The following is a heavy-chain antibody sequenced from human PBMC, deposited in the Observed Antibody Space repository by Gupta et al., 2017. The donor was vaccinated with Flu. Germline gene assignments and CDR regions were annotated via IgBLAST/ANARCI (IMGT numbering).Heavy chain of an antibody. D-gene: IGHD6-6*01. Sequence: EVQLLESGGGLVQPGGSLRLSCAASGFPFSSYAMNWVRQALGKGLEWVSAISGSGGRTYYADSVKGRFTISRDNSKNTLYLQMNSLRAEDTAVYYCAISIAARAEVHWGQGTLVTVSS. CDR2: ISGSGGRT. CDR3: AISIAARAEVH. CDR1: GFPFSSYA. J-gene: IGHJ4*02. V-gene: IGHV3-23*01.